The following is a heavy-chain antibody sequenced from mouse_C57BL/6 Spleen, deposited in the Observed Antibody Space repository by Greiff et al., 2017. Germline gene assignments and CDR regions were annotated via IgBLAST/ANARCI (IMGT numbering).Heavy chain of an antibody. V-gene: IGHV1-82*01. CDR1: GYAFSSSW. J-gene: IGHJ4*01. D-gene: IGHD3-2*02. CDR2: IYPGDGDT. CDR3: ARQDSSGYRAMDY. Sequence: QVQLKESGPELVKPGASVKISCKASGYAFSSSWMNWVKQRPGKGLEWIGRIYPGDGDTNYNGKFKGKATLTADKSSSTAYMQLSSLTSEDSAVYFCARQDSSGYRAMDYWGQGTSVTVSS.